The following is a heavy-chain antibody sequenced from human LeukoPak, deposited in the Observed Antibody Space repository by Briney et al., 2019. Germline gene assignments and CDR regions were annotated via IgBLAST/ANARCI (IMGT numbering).Heavy chain of an antibody. CDR2: IYYSGST. CDR3: ARVGGYYDSSGSSWFDP. D-gene: IGHD3-22*01. Sequence: KASETLSLTCTVSGGSISSYYWSWIRQHPGKGLEWIGYIYYSGSTYYNPSLKSRVTISVDTSKNQFSLKLSSVTAADTAVYYCARVGGYYDSSGSSWFDPWGQGTLVTVSS. V-gene: IGHV4-59*06. J-gene: IGHJ5*02. CDR1: GGSISSYY.